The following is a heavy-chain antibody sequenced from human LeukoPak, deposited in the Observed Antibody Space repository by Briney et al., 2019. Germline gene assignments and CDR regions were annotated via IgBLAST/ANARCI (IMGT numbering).Heavy chain of an antibody. V-gene: IGHV3-11*05. CDR2: ISSSSSYT. CDR1: GFTFSDYY. D-gene: IGHD2-2*01. CDR3: AGAGGYCSSTSCYLYFQH. J-gene: IGHJ1*01. Sequence: PGGSLRLSCAASGFTFSDYYMSWIRQAPGKGLEWVSYISSSSSYTNYADSVKGRFTISRDNAKNSLYLQMNSLRAEDTAVYYCAGAGGYCSSTSCYLYFQHWGQGTLVTVSS.